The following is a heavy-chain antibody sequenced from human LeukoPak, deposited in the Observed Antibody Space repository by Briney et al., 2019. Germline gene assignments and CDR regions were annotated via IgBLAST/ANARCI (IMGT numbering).Heavy chain of an antibody. Sequence: SETLSLTCTVSGYSISSGYYWGWIGQPPVKGLEWIGSIYYSGSTYYNPSLKGRVTISVDTSKNQFSLKLSSVTAADTAVYYCARVYGDKDYYYYMDVWGKGTTVTVSS. CDR3: ARVYGDKDYYYYMDV. V-gene: IGHV4-38-2*02. D-gene: IGHD4-17*01. CDR1: GYSISSGYY. J-gene: IGHJ6*03. CDR2: IYYSGST.